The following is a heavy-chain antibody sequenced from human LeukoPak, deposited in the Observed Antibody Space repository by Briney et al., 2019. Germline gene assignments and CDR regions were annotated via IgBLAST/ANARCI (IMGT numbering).Heavy chain of an antibody. D-gene: IGHD3-9*01. CDR2: INHSGST. CDR1: GGSFSGYY. CDR3: AYWLSTVGWFDP. V-gene: IGHV4-34*01. Sequence: SETLSLTCAVYGGSFSGYYWSWIRQPPGKGLEWIGGINHSGSTNYNPSLKSRVTISVDTSKNQFSLKLSSVTAADTAVYYCAYWLSTVGWFDPWGQGTLVTVSS. J-gene: IGHJ5*02.